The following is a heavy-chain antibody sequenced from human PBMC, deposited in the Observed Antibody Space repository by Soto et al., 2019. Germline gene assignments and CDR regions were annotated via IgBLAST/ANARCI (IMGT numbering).Heavy chain of an antibody. CDR1: GDSVSSYY. J-gene: IGHJ6*02. Sequence: QVQLQETGPGLVKPSETLSLSCTVSGDSVSSYYWSWIRQLPGRGLEWIGYIYISGNTNYYPSLKSRVTIARDTSETQFSLNLKSVTAADTAVYYCARGVLCYYHYGMDVWDQGTTVTVSS. CDR2: IYISGNT. CDR3: ARGVLCYYHYGMDV. V-gene: IGHV4-59*02.